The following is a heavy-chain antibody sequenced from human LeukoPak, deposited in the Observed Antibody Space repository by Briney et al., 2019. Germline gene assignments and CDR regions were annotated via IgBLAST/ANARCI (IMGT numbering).Heavy chain of an antibody. V-gene: IGHV4-59*01. CDR3: ARGRIQLPQVGFDY. CDR2: IYYSGST. J-gene: IGHJ4*02. CDR1: GGSISSYY. Sequence: SETLSLTCTVSGGSISSYYWSWIRQPPGKGLEWIGYIYYSGSTDYDPSLKSRVTISADTSTNQLSLKLGSVTAADTAVYYCARGRIQLPQVGFDYWGQGTLVTVSS. D-gene: IGHD5-18*01.